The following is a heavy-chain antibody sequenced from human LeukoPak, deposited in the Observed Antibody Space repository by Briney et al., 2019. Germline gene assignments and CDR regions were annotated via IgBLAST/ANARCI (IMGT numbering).Heavy chain of an antibody. CDR1: GFTFSSYA. J-gene: IGHJ3*02. Sequence: PGGSLRLSCAASGFTFSSYAMSWVRQAPGKGLEWVSAISGSGGSTYYADSVKGRFTISRDNSKNTLYLQMNSLRAEDTAVYYCAKGLVRDYGDYHGYPFDIWGQGTMVTVSS. D-gene: IGHD4-17*01. CDR2: ISGSGGST. V-gene: IGHV3-23*01. CDR3: AKGLVRDYGDYHGYPFDI.